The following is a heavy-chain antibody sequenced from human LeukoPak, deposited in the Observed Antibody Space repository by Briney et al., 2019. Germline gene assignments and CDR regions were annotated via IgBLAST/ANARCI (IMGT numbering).Heavy chain of an antibody. J-gene: IGHJ4*02. CDR1: GFTFSSYG. CDR2: ISYDGSNK. CDR3: GKDPWGPIYDSSGYVDY. V-gene: IGHV3-30*18. D-gene: IGHD3-22*01. Sequence: GRSLRLSCAASGFTFSSYGMHWVRQAPGKGLEWVAVISYDGSNKYYADSVKGRFTISRDNSKNTLYLQINSLRAEDTAVYYCGKDPWGPIYDSSGYVDYWGQGTLVTVSS.